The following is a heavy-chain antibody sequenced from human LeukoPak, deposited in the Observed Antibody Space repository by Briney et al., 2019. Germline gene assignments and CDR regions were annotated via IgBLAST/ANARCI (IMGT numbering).Heavy chain of an antibody. D-gene: IGHD3-22*01. V-gene: IGHV3-43*02. CDR1: GFTFDDYA. CDR2: ISGDGGST. CDR3: AKDSSGYYTRWYYYYYMDV. Sequence: GGSLRLSCAASGFTFDDYAMHWVRQAAGKGLEWVSLISGDGGSTYYAGSVKGRFTISRDNSKNSLYLQMNSLRTEDTALYYCAKDSSGYYTRWYYYYYMDVWGKGTTVTVSS. J-gene: IGHJ6*03.